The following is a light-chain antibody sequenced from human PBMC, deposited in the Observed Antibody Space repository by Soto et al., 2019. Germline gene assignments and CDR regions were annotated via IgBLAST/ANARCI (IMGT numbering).Light chain of an antibody. CDR1: QSVSTN. J-gene: IGKJ5*01. Sequence: EIVLTQSPGTLSLSPGERATLSCRASQSVSTNLAWYQQKAGQAPRLLVYGASTRATGIPARFSGSGSGTEFTLTISRLEPEDFVVYYCQQYGSSPTITFGQGTRLEIK. V-gene: IGKV3-20*01. CDR3: QQYGSSPTIT. CDR2: GAS.